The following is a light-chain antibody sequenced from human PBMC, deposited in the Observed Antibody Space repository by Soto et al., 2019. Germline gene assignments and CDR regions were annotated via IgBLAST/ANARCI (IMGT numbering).Light chain of an antibody. Sequence: QSVLTQPASVSGSPGQSITISCTGTSSDVGGYKYVSWYQQHPGKAPKLMIYNVYDRPSGISYRYSGSQSGNTASLTISGLQAEDEANYHCSSTTTCNTQIHVFGTGTK. V-gene: IGLV2-14*01. J-gene: IGLJ1*01. CDR2: NVY. CDR1: SSDVGGYKY. CDR3: SSTTTCNTQIHV.